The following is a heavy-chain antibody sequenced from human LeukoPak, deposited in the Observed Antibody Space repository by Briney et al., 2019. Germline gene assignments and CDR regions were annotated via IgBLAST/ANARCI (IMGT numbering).Heavy chain of an antibody. CDR1: GFTFNNYA. D-gene: IGHD2-2*01. J-gene: IGHJ5*01. V-gene: IGHV3-23*01. CDR2: VSASGGTT. Sequence: GGSLRLSCAASGFTFNNYAMSWVRQAPGKGLEWVSAVSASGGTTYYADSVKGRLTISRDNSENTLFLQMNSLRAEDTAVYYCAKEPREYCSSTSCPNWFDSWGQGTLVTVSS. CDR3: AKEPREYCSSTSCPNWFDS.